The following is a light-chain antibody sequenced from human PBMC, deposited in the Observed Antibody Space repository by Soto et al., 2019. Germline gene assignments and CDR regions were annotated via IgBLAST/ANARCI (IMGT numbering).Light chain of an antibody. Sequence: EIVLTQSPGTLSLSPGERAILSCRASQSVSSDSLAWYRQKPGQAPRLLVYDASSRATGIPDSFSGSGSGTDFTLTISSLEPEDFAVYYCQQYGSAPRTFGQGTKAEIK. J-gene: IGKJ1*01. CDR1: QSVSSDS. CDR3: QQYGSAPRT. V-gene: IGKV3-20*01. CDR2: DAS.